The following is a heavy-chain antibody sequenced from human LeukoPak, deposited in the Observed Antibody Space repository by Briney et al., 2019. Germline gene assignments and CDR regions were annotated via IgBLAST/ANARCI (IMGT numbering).Heavy chain of an antibody. CDR2: INTNTGNP. CDR1: GYRFADYG. D-gene: IGHD3-22*01. V-gene: IGHV7-4-1*02. CDR3: ARPTTPLYYYDSSGLSDY. J-gene: IGHJ4*02. Sequence: GASVKVSCKASGYRFADYGISWVRQAPGQGLEWMGWINTNTGNPTYAQGFTGRFVFSLDTSVSTAYLQISSLKAEDTAVYYCARPTTPLYYYDSSGLSDYWGQGTLVTVSS.